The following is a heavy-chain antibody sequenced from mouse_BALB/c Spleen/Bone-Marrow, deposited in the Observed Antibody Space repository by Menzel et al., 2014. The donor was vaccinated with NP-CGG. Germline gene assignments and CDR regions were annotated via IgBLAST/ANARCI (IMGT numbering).Heavy chain of an antibody. V-gene: IGHV1S137*01. D-gene: IGHD2-14*01. CDR1: GYTFTDYA. Sequence: VKLVESGAELVRPGVSVKISCKGSGYTFTDYAIHWVKQSHAKSLEWIGLISGYYGDAIYNQKFKGKATMTVDKPSSTAYMDLARLTSEDSAIYYCARSGKVRNAMDYWGQGTSVTVSS. CDR3: ARSGKVRNAMDY. J-gene: IGHJ4*01. CDR2: ISGYYGDA.